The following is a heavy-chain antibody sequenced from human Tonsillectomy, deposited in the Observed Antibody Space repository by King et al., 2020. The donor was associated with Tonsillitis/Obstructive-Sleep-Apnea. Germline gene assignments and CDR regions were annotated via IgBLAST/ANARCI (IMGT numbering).Heavy chain of an antibody. Sequence: TLKESGPTLVKPTQTLTLTCTFSGFSLSTSGVSVGWIRQPPGKALEWLTLIYWYDDKRFSPSLKSRLTITKDTSKNQVVFAMTNMDPVDTATYYCSTRGAASDAFDIWGQGTMVTVSS. V-gene: IGHV2-5*01. CDR1: GFSLSTSGVS. CDR2: IYWYDDK. CDR3: STRGAASDAFDI. D-gene: IGHD2-15*01. J-gene: IGHJ3*02.